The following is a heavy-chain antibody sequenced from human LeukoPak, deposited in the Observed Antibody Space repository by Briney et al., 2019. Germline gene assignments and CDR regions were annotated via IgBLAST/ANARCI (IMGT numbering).Heavy chain of an antibody. J-gene: IGHJ4*02. D-gene: IGHD6-13*01. Sequence: GGSLRLSCAASGFTFSSYGMSWVRQAPGKGLEWVSAISGSGGSTYYADSVKGRFTISRDNSKNTLYLQMNSLRAEDTAVYYCAKGGQLVGVSGQHYWGQGTLVTVSS. V-gene: IGHV3-23*01. CDR2: ISGSGGST. CDR3: AKGGQLVGVSGQHY. CDR1: GFTFSSYG.